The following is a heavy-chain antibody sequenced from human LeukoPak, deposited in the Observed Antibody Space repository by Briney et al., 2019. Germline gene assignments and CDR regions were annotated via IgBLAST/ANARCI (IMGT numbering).Heavy chain of an antibody. V-gene: IGHV1-8*03. CDR2: MNPNSGNT. Sequence: ASVKVSCKASGYTFTSYDINWVRQATGQGLEWMGWMNPNSGNTGYAQKFQGRVTITRNTSISTAYMELSSLRSEDTAVYYCASRRYSSSWMGYNWFDPWGQGTLVTVSS. CDR1: GYTFTSYD. J-gene: IGHJ5*02. D-gene: IGHD6-13*01. CDR3: ASRRYSSSWMGYNWFDP.